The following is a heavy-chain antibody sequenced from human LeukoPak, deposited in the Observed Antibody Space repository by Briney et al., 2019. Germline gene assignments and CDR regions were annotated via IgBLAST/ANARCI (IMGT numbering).Heavy chain of an antibody. Sequence: SETLSLTCSVSGGSISSYYWSWIRQPPGKGLEYIGYISYSGGTNNNPSLKSRVTISLDTSKNQFSLKLRSVTAADTAVYYYARASWGAVALGHWGQGTLVTVSS. CDR3: ARASWGAVALGH. J-gene: IGHJ4*02. V-gene: IGHV4-59*01. CDR2: ISYSGGT. CDR1: GGSISSYY. D-gene: IGHD6-19*01.